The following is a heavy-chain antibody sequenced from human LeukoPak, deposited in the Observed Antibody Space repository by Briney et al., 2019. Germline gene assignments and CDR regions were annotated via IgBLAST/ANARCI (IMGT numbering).Heavy chain of an antibody. CDR2: VYTSGNT. CDR3: ASTIQHAFDS. Sequence: SETLSLTCTVSGGSISSGTYYWSWIRQPAGKGLEWIGRVYTSGNTNCNPSLKSRVAISVDTSNNQFSLQLSSVTAAETAVYYCASTIQHAFDSWGQGTMVTVSS. J-gene: IGHJ3*02. CDR1: GGSISSGTYY. V-gene: IGHV4-61*02. D-gene: IGHD2-2*01.